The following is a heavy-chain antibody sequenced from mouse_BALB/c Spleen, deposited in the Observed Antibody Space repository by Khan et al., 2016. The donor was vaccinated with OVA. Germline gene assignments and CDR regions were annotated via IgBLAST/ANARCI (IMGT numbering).Heavy chain of an antibody. CDR3: AREEALYYFDY. Sequence: VQLVESGAELVRPGASVKLSYKTSGYIFTSYWIHWVQQRSGQGLEWIARIYPGTDNTYYNEKLKDKATLTADKSSSTAYMQLSSLKSEDSAVYFCAREEALYYFDYGGQGTTLTVSS. V-gene: IGHV1-76*01. CDR2: IYPGTDNT. D-gene: IGHD3-2*02. J-gene: IGHJ2*01. CDR1: GYIFTSYW.